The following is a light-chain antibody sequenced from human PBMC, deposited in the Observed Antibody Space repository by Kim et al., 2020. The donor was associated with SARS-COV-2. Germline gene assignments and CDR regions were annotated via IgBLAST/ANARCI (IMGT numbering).Light chain of an antibody. Sequence: PGRLDGVPYGGTRIGSAMVNGCQQRRGNHRVLVINYSSDRPSGIAGRFSGSDSGNTATLTICRVEAGDETDYYCQVWDNSSDHRVVFGGGTQLTVL. CDR2: YSS. CDR3: QVWDNSSDHRVV. CDR1: RIGSAM. V-gene: IGLV3-21*04. J-gene: IGLJ2*01.